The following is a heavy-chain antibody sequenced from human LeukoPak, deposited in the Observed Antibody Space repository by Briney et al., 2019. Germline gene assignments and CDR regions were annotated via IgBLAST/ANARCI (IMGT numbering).Heavy chain of an antibody. D-gene: IGHD2-2*01. V-gene: IGHV1-24*01. CDR3: ATNSWGCGSTSCLFGMDV. Sequence: ASVKVSCKVSGYTLTELSMHWVRQAPGKGLEWMGGFDPEDGETIYAQKFQGRVTMTEDTSTDTAYMELSSLRSEDTAVYYCATNSWGCGSTSCLFGMDVWGKGTTVTVSS. CDR2: FDPEDGET. CDR1: GYTLTELS. J-gene: IGHJ6*04.